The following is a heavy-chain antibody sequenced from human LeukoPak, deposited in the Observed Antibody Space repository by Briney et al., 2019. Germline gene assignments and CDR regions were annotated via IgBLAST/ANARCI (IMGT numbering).Heavy chain of an antibody. Sequence: GGSRRLSCVVSGFSFSDSYMTWIRQTPGKGLEWLAYISGSGSDIYYADSVKGRFTISRDNAKNSLYLQMNSLRPEDTALYYCSTDPRLLIYWGHGTLVTVSS. J-gene: IGHJ4*01. CDR3: STDPRLLIY. CDR2: ISGSGSDI. CDR1: GFSFSDSY. V-gene: IGHV3-11*01. D-gene: IGHD2-8*01.